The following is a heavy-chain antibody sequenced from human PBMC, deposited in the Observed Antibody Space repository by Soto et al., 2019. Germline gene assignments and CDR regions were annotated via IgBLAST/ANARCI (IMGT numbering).Heavy chain of an antibody. CDR1: GGTFSSYA. V-gene: IGHV1-69*13. Sequence: SVKVSCKASGGTFSSYAISWVRQAPGQGLEWMGGIIPIFGTANYAQKLQGRVTITADESTSTAYMELSSLRSEDTAVYYCARYCSGGSCYFYYYYGMDVWGQGTTVTVPS. CDR3: ARYCSGGSCYFYYYYGMDV. CDR2: IIPIFGTA. D-gene: IGHD2-15*01. J-gene: IGHJ6*02.